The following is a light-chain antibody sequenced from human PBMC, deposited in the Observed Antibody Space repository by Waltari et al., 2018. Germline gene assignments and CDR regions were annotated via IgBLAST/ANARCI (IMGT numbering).Light chain of an antibody. J-gene: IGLJ2*01. Sequence: QSALTQPASVSGSPGQSITISCTGTSSDVGGYNYVSWYQQHPGKAPKVMIYDVSNRPSGVSNRFSGSKSGNTAPLTISGLQAEDEAEYYCSSHTSNSVVVFGGGTKLTVL. CDR1: SSDVGGYNY. V-gene: IGLV2-14*03. CDR2: DVS. CDR3: SSHTSNSVVV.